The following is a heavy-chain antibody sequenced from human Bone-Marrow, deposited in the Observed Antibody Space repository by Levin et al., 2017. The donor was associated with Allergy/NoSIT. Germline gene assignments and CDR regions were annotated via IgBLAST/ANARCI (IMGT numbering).Heavy chain of an antibody. CDR2: ISSTSTSV. CDR3: AREEEGYDLFALDI. V-gene: IGHV3-48*01. D-gene: IGHD3-3*01. CDR1: GFTFSGYS. Sequence: LSLTCAASGFTFSGYSMHWVRQAPGKGLEWVSYISSTSTSVYYADSVKGRFTVSRDNAKKSVYLQMNSLRAEDTAVYYCAREEEGYDLFALDIWGRGTMVTVSS. J-gene: IGHJ3*02.